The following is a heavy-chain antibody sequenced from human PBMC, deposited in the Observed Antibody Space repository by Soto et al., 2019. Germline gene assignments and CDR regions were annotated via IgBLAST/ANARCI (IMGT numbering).Heavy chain of an antibody. D-gene: IGHD3-22*01. Sequence: GGSLRLSCAASGFTFSSYAMSWVRQAPGKGLEWVSAISGSGGSTYYADSVKGRFTISRDNSKNTLYLQMNSLRAEDTAVYYCAKGQYYYDSSGSPFDYWGQGTLVTVSS. J-gene: IGHJ4*02. CDR1: GFTFSSYA. CDR3: AKGQYYYDSSGSPFDY. CDR2: ISGSGGST. V-gene: IGHV3-23*01.